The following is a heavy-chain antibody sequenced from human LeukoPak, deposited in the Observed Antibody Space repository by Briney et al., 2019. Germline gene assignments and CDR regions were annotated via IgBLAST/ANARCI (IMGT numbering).Heavy chain of an antibody. J-gene: IGHJ4*02. CDR3: AKGTAVANFDY. CDR2: ISGSGGST. CDR1: GFTFSSYA. V-gene: IGHV3-23*01. Sequence: GESLTLSCAASGFTFSSYAMSWVRQAPGKGLEWVSAISGSGGSTYYADSVKGRFTISRDNSKNTLYLQMNSLRAEDTAVYYCAKGTAVANFDYWGQGTLVTVSS. D-gene: IGHD6-19*01.